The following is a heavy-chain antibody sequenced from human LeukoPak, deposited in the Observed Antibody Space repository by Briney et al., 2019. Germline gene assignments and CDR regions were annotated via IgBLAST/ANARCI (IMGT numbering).Heavy chain of an antibody. V-gene: IGHV3-15*01. CDR2: ITSKADGGTP. CDR1: GLTFTNAW. CDR3: ATERPHGGSRFDY. J-gene: IGHJ4*02. D-gene: IGHD2-15*01. Sequence: GGSLRLSCAASGLTFTNAWMSWVRQAPGKGLVWIGRITSKADGGTPAYAAPVKGRFTISGDDSENTLYLQMNSLRTEDTAVYYCATERPHGGSRFDYWGQGTLVTVSS.